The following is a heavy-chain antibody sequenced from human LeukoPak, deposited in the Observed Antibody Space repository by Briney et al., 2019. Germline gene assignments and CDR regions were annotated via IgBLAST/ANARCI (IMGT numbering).Heavy chain of an antibody. CDR3: ARDPSPFYSGSYLGFDP. CDR1: GGSFSTYY. V-gene: IGHV4-4*07. J-gene: IGHJ5*02. Sequence: SETLSLTCAVYGGSFSTYYWSWIRQPAGKGLEWIGRIYTSGSTNYNPSLKTRVTMSVDTSKNQFSLKLSSVTAADTAVYYCARDPSPFYSGSYLGFDPWGQGTLVTVSS. D-gene: IGHD1-26*01. CDR2: IYTSGST.